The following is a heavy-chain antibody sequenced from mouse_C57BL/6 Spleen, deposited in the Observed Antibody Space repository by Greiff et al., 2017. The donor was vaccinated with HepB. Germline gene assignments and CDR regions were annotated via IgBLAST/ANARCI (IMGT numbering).Heavy chain of an antibody. V-gene: IGHV5-4*01. CDR3: ARDQGNYGAMDY. Sequence: DVMLVESGGGLVKPGGSLKLSCAASGFTFSSYAMSWVRQTPEKRLEWVATISDGGSYTYYPDNVKGRFTITRDNAKNNLYLQMSHLKSEDTAMYYCARDQGNYGAMDYWGQGTSVTVSS. CDR1: GFTFSSYA. D-gene: IGHD2-1*01. CDR2: ISDGGSYT. J-gene: IGHJ4*01.